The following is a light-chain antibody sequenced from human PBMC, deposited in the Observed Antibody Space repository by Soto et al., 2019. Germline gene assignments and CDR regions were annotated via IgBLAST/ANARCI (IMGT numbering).Light chain of an antibody. Sequence: EIVLTQSPATLSLSPGERATLSCRASQSVSSYFAWYQQKPGQAPRLLIYDASSRATGIPARFSGSGSGTDFTLTISSLEPEDFAVYYCQQRSNWAAEFTFGPGTKVDIK. V-gene: IGKV3-11*01. CDR1: QSVSSY. CDR3: QQRSNWAAEFT. J-gene: IGKJ3*01. CDR2: DAS.